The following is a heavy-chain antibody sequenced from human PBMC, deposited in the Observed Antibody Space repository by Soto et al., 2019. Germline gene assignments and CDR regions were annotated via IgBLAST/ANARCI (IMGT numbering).Heavy chain of an antibody. CDR2: IYYSGST. CDR1: GGSISSSSYY. Sequence: SETLSLTCTVSGGSISSSSYYWGWIRQPPGKGLEWIGSIYYSGSTYYNPSLKSRVTISVDTSKNQFSLKLSSVTAADTAVYYCARLGAYYQSLGPWGPGTLVTVSS. J-gene: IGHJ5*02. V-gene: IGHV4-39*01. CDR3: ARLGAYYQSLGP. D-gene: IGHD3-22*01.